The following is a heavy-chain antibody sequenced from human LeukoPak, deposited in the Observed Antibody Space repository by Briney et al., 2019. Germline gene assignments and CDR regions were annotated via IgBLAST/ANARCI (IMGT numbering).Heavy chain of an antibody. Sequence: SETLSLTCSVSGGSISSFFWSWIRQPPGEGLEWIGHIYYSGSTSYNPSLKSRVTISIDTSKNQFSLKLSSVTAADTAVYYCARHQGRGHFDFWGQGTMVTVSS. V-gene: IGHV4-59*01. CDR2: IYYSGST. CDR3: ARHQGRGHFDF. CDR1: GGSISSFF. J-gene: IGHJ3*01.